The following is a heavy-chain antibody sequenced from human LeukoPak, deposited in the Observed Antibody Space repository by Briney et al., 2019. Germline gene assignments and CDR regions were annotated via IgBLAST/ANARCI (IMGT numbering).Heavy chain of an antibody. CDR2: IYYSGST. J-gene: IGHJ4*02. CDR1: GGSISSSSYY. Sequence: PSETLSLTCTVSGGSISSSSYYWGWIRQPPGKGLEWIGSIYYSGSTNYNPSLKSRVIISVDTSKDQFSLKLSSVTAADTAVYYCARQRIAAAGCLDYWGQGTLVTVSS. D-gene: IGHD6-13*01. V-gene: IGHV4-39*01. CDR3: ARQRIAAAGCLDY.